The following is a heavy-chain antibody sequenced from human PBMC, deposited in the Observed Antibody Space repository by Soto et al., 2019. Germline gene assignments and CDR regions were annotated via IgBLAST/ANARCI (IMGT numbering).Heavy chain of an antibody. J-gene: IGHJ3*02. CDR2: ISYDGSNK. CDR1: GFTFSSYG. CDR3: ANRFWEGRQQGAFDI. V-gene: IGHV3-30*18. D-gene: IGHD3-10*01. Sequence: QVQLVESGGGVVQPGRSLRLSCAASGFTFSSYGMHWVRQAPGKGLEWVAVISYDGSNKYYADSVKGRFTISRDNSKNTLYLQMNSLRAEDTAVYYGANRFWEGRQQGAFDIWGQGTMVTVSS.